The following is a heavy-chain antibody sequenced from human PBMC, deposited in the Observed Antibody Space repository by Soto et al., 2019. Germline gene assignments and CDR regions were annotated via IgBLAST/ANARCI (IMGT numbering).Heavy chain of an antibody. V-gene: IGHV3-30*18. D-gene: IGHD3-22*01. CDR1: GFTFSSYG. Sequence: PGGSLRLSCAASGFTFSSYGMHWVRQAPGKGLEWVAVISYDGSNKYYADSVKGRFTISRDNSKNTLYLQMNSPRAEDTAVYYCAKAGRGYYDSSGYFAYWGQGTLVTVSS. J-gene: IGHJ4*02. CDR3: AKAGRGYYDSSGYFAY. CDR2: ISYDGSNK.